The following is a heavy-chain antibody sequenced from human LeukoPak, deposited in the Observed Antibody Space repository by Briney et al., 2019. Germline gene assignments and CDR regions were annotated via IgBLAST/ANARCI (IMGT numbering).Heavy chain of an antibody. CDR3: ARDRYYYDSSGYYPRRDYYYYMDV. V-gene: IGHV3-30*04. CDR1: GFTFSSYA. CDR2: ISYDGSNK. J-gene: IGHJ6*03. Sequence: GESLRLSCAASGFTFSSYAMHWVRQAPGKGLEWVAVISYDGSNKYYADSVKGRFTISRDNSKNTLYLQMNSLRAEDTAVYYCARDRYYYDSSGYYPRRDYYYYMDVWGKGTTVTVSS. D-gene: IGHD3-22*01.